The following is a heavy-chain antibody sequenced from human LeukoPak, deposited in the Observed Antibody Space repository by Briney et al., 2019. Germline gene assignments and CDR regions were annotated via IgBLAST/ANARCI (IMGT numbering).Heavy chain of an antibody. CDR3: ARDLRLGELSTHTFDY. D-gene: IGHD3-16*02. Sequence: PSETLSLTCAVYGGSFSGYYWSWIRQPPGKGLEWIGSIYYSGSTYYNPSLKSRVTISVDTSKNQFSLKLSSVTAADTAVYYCARDLRLGELSTHTFDYWGQGTLVTVSS. CDR2: IYYSGST. CDR1: GGSFSGYY. J-gene: IGHJ4*02. V-gene: IGHV4-34*01.